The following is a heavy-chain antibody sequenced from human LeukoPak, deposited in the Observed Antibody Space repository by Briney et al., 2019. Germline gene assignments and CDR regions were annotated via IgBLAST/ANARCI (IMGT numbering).Heavy chain of an antibody. V-gene: IGHV3-30*04. CDR1: GVPLSHYA. CDR2: ISFDGTNK. D-gene: IGHD4-17*01. J-gene: IGHJ4*02. CDR3: ATDSGDYEPIDY. Sequence: PGRSLRLSCTASGVPLSHYAMHWVRQAPGRGLEWVAVISFDGTNKYYGDSVEGRFSVSRDNSKNTLYLQMNSLRPDDTAMYYCATDSGDYEPIDYWGQGTLVTVSS.